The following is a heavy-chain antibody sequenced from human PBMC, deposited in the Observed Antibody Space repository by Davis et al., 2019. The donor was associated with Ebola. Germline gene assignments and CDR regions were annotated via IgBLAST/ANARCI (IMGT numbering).Heavy chain of an antibody. Sequence: SVKVSCKASGGTFSSYAISWVRQVPGQGLEWLGRIIPILGIANYAQKFQGRVTITADKSTSTAYMELSSLRSENTAVYYCARDLTVTEGYFDYWGQGTLVTVSS. V-gene: IGHV1-69*04. D-gene: IGHD4-17*01. CDR2: IIPILGIA. CDR1: GGTFSSYA. J-gene: IGHJ4*03. CDR3: ARDLTVTEGYFDY.